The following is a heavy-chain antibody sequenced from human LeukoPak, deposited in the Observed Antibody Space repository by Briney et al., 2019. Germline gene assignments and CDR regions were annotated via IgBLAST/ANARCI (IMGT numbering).Heavy chain of an antibody. CDR1: GYSISSGYY. V-gene: IGHV4-38-2*01. J-gene: IGHJ1*01. Sequence: KPSETLSPTCAVSGYSISSGYYWGWIRQPPGKGLEWIGEINHSGSTNYNPSLKSRVTISVDTSKNQFSLNLRSVTAADTAVYYCARRRYYDGSGYLEWGQGTLLSVSS. CDR3: ARRRYYDGSGYLE. CDR2: INHSGST. D-gene: IGHD3-22*01.